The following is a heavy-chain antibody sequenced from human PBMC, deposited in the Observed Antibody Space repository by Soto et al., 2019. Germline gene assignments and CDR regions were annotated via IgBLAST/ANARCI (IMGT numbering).Heavy chain of an antibody. Sequence: PSETLSLTCTVSGGSVSSGSYYWSWIRQPPGKGLEWIGYMHYSGSTHYNPSLKSRLTISVDTAKNQFTLQLTSVTAADTAVYYCATSYGNAWYTNWGQGTQVTVS. CDR3: ATSYGNAWYTN. D-gene: IGHD6-13*01. CDR1: GGSVSSGSYY. CDR2: MHYSGST. J-gene: IGHJ4*02. V-gene: IGHV4-61*01.